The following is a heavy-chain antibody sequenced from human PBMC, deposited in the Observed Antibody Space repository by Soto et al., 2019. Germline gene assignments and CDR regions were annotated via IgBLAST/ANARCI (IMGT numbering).Heavy chain of an antibody. CDR3: ARVPWFGEWVGHYYYGMDV. D-gene: IGHD3-10*01. Sequence: SETLSLLRTVSGSSISSSSYDWGWLRQPPGKGLEWIGCIYYSGRTYYNPSLKSRVTISVDTSKNQFSLKLSSVAAADTAVYYCARVPWFGEWVGHYYYGMDVWGQGTTVTVSS. CDR1: GSSISSSSYD. CDR2: IYYSGRT. J-gene: IGHJ6*02. V-gene: IGHV4-39*07.